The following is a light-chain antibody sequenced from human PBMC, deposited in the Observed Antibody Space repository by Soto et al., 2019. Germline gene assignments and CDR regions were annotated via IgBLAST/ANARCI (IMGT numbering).Light chain of an antibody. CDR3: QQLNSYPLT. CDR1: QGISSY. Sequence: IQLTQSPSSLSASVGDRVTITCRASQGISSYLAWYQQKPGKAPKLLIYAASTLQSGVPSRFSGSGSGTDFTLTITSLQTADFATYYCQQLNSYPLTFGGGTKVDIK. V-gene: IGKV1-9*01. J-gene: IGKJ4*01. CDR2: AAS.